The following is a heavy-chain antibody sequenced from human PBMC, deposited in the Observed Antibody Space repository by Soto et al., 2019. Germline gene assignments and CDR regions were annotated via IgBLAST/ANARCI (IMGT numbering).Heavy chain of an antibody. V-gene: IGHV3-30*18. Sequence: QVQLVESGGGVVQPGRSLRLSCAASGFTFSRYGMHWVRQAPSKGLEWVAVLSYDGRDRYYGDSVKGRFTISRDNSKNTLYLQMNSLRAEDTAVYYCAKDRDAGGAAYSFDYWGPGTLVTVSS. CDR1: GFTFSRYG. CDR3: AKDRDAGGAAYSFDY. J-gene: IGHJ4*02. D-gene: IGHD2-21*01. CDR2: LSYDGRDR.